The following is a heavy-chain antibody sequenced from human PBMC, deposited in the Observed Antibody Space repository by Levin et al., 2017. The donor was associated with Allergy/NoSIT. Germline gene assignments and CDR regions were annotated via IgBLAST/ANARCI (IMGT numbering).Heavy chain of an antibody. Sequence: GESLKISCAASGFTFDDYGMSWVRQAPGKGLEWVSGINWNGGSTGYADSVKGRFTISRDNAKNSLYLQMNSLRAEDTALYHCAKLHSSGWPIFDYWGQGTLVTVSS. V-gene: IGHV3-20*01. CDR1: GFTFDDYG. CDR2: INWNGGST. CDR3: AKLHSSGWPIFDY. J-gene: IGHJ4*02. D-gene: IGHD6-19*01.